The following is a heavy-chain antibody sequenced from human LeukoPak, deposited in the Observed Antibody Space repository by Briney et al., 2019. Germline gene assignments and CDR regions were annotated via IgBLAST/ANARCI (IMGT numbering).Heavy chain of an antibody. J-gene: IGHJ4*02. CDR2: IYSDNT. CDR3: ARRAGAYSHPYDY. V-gene: IGHV3-53*01. D-gene: IGHD4/OR15-4a*01. CDR1: GFTVSSNS. Sequence: GGSLRISCTVSGFTVSSNSRSWVRQARGKGLEWVSFIYSDNTHYSDSVKGRFTISRDNSKNTLYLQMNSLRAEDTAVYYCARRAGAYSHPYDYWGQGTLVTVSS.